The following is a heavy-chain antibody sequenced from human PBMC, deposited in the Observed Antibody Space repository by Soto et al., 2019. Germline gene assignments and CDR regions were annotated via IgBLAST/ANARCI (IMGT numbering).Heavy chain of an antibody. D-gene: IGHD2-2*01. CDR3: ARWGYCDRTSCFDS. CDR2: INQSGST. CDR1: GGSFSVYY. J-gene: IGHJ4*02. Sequence: SETLSLTCAVYGGSFSVYYWNWIRQPPGKGLEWIGEINQSGSTRYNPSLKSRVSISIDTSKNQFSLKLDSVTAADTAVYYCARWGYCDRTSCFDSWGQGTLVTV. V-gene: IGHV4-34*01.